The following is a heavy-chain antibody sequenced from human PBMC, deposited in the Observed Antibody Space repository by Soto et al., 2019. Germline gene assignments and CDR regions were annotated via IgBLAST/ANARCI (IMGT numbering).Heavy chain of an antibody. D-gene: IGHD3-22*01. CDR2: ISYDGSNK. CDR3: DNDSYKYSSWLRGRYFDY. CDR1: GFTFSSYA. J-gene: IGHJ4*02. Sequence: GGSLRLSCAASGFTFSSYAMHWVRQAPGKGLEWVAVISYDGSNKYYADSVKGRFTISRDNSKNTLYLQMNNLGAEDTAVYYCDNDSYKYSSWLRGRYFDYGRQGIGVTVSS. V-gene: IGHV3-30-3*01.